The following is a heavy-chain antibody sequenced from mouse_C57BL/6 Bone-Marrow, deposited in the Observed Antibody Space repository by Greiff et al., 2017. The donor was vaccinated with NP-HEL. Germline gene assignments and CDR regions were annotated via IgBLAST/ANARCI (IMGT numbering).Heavy chain of an antibody. CDR3: TTYYYGSSWRYFDV. J-gene: IGHJ1*03. CDR2: IDPENGDT. D-gene: IGHD1-1*01. CDR1: GFNIKDDY. Sequence: VQLKQSGAELVRPGASVKLSCTASGFNIKDDYMHWVKQRPEQGLEWIGWIDPENGDTEYASKFQGKATITADTSSNTAYLQLSSLTSEDTAVYYCTTYYYGSSWRYFDVWGTGTTVTVSS. V-gene: IGHV14-4*01.